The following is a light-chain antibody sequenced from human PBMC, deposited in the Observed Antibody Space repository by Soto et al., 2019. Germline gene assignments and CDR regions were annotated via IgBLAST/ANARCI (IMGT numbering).Light chain of an antibody. CDR3: SSYTTSSTLV. CDR1: SSDVGGYNF. CDR2: EVT. Sequence: QSALTQPASVSGSPGQSITISCTGTSSDVGGYNFVSWFQQHPGKAPKLMIFEVTSRPSGVSNRFSGSKSGNTAPLTISGLQPEDEADYYCSSYTTSSTLVFGTGTKLTVL. V-gene: IGLV2-14*03. J-gene: IGLJ1*01.